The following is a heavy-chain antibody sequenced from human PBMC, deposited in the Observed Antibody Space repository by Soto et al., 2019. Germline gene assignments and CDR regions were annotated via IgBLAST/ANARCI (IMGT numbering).Heavy chain of an antibody. CDR3: ARAVAAAGTSKYYYYYGMDV. Sequence: SETLSLTCAVYGGSFSGYYWSWIRQPPGKGLEWIGEINHSGSTNYNPSLKSRVTISVDTSKNQFSLKLSSVTAADTAVYYCARAVAAAGTSKYYYYYGMDVWGQGTTVTVSS. J-gene: IGHJ6*02. CDR1: GGSFSGYY. D-gene: IGHD6-13*01. V-gene: IGHV4-34*01. CDR2: INHSGST.